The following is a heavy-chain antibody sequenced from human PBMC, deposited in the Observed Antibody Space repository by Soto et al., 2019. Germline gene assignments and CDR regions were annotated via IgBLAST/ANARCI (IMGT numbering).Heavy chain of an antibody. D-gene: IGHD2-2*01. CDR2: IWYDGSNK. CDR3: ARVGCSSTSCVRETYYYYGMDV. J-gene: IGHJ6*02. Sequence: QVQLVESGGGVVQPGRSLRLSCAASGFTFSSYGMHWVRQAPGKGLEWVAVIWYDGSNKYYADSVKGRFTISRDNSKNTLYLQMNSLRAEDTAVYYCARVGCSSTSCVRETYYYYGMDVWGQGTTVTVSS. V-gene: IGHV3-33*01. CDR1: GFTFSSYG.